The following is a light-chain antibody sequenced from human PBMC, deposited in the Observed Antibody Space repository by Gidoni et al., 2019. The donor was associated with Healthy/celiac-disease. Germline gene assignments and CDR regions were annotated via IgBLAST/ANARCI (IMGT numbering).Light chain of an antibody. J-gene: IGKJ3*01. Sequence: DIQMTQSPSSLSASVGDRVTITCQASQDISNYLNWYQQKPGKAPKLLIYDASNLETGVPSRFSGSGSGTDFTFTISSLQPEDIATYYCQQYDNFPGRFTFGPGTKVDIK. CDR2: DAS. CDR3: QQYDNFPGRFT. CDR1: QDISNY. V-gene: IGKV1-33*01.